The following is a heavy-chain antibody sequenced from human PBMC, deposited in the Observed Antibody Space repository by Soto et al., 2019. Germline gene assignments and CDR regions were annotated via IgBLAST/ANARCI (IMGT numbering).Heavy chain of an antibody. V-gene: IGHV4-39*01. J-gene: IGHJ3*02. CDR3: AKHKTTVLSTAFDI. Sequence: PSETLSLTCIVSGGSVTRSGYYWGWIRQPPGKGLEWIGSIYYGESTYYNPSLRSRVSISFDPSKTHFSLRLSSVTAADTAVYFCAKHKTTVLSTAFDIWGQGTKVTVSS. CDR2: IYYGEST. D-gene: IGHD4-17*01. CDR1: GGSVTRSGYY.